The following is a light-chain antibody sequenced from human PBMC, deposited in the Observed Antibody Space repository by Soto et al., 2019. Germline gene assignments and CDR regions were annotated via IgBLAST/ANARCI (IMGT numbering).Light chain of an antibody. CDR3: SSYTSSSTPPYV. V-gene: IGLV2-14*01. Sequence: QSVLTQPASVSGSPVQSITISCTGTSSDVGGYNYVSWYQQHPGKAPKLMIYDVSNRPSGVSNRFSGSKSGNTASLTIPGLQAEDEADYYCSSYTSSSTPPYVFGTGTKVTVL. J-gene: IGLJ1*01. CDR1: SSDVGGYNY. CDR2: DVS.